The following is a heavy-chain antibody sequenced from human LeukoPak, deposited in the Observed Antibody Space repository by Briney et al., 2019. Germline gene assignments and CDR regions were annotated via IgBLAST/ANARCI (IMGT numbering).Heavy chain of an antibody. Sequence: ASVKVSCKASGYAFTSYYMHWVRQAPGQGLEWMGRIIPILGIANHAQKFQGRVTITADKSTSTAYMELSSLRSEDTAVYYCARDTHDYGDYFDYWGQGTLVTVSS. D-gene: IGHD4-17*01. CDR1: GYAFTSYY. V-gene: IGHV1-69*04. J-gene: IGHJ4*02. CDR2: IIPILGIA. CDR3: ARDTHDYGDYFDY.